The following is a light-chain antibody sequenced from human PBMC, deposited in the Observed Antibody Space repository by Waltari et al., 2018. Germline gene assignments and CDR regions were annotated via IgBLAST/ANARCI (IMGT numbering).Light chain of an antibody. Sequence: EIVLTQSPATLSLSPGERATLSCRASPSVSSYLVWYQQKPGQAPRLLIYDASNRATGIPARFSASGSGTDFTLTISSLEPEDFAVYYCQQGYYWPTFGGGTKVEIK. CDR3: QQGYYWPT. J-gene: IGKJ4*01. CDR1: PSVSSY. CDR2: DAS. V-gene: IGKV3-11*01.